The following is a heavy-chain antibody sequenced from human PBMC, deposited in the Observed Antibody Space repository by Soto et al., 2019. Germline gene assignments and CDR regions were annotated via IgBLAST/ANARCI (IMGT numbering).Heavy chain of an antibody. D-gene: IGHD6-13*01. CDR2: INHSGST. CDR3: ARSNSSSWYFDY. CDR1: GGYFSGYY. V-gene: IGHV4-34*01. Sequence: SETLSLTCAVYGGYFSGYYWSWIRQPPGKGLEWIGEINHSGSTNYNPSLKSRVTISVDTSKNQFSLKLSSVTAADTAVYYCARSNSSSWYFDYWGQGTLVTVSS. J-gene: IGHJ4*02.